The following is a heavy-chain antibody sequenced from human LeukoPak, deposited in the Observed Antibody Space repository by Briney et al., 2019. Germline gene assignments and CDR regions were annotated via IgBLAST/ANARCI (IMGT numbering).Heavy chain of an antibody. CDR2: ISGSGGST. CDR3: AQIFAVRRRLDAFDI. V-gene: IGHV3-23*01. D-gene: IGHD4-17*01. J-gene: IGHJ3*02. Sequence: PGGSLRLSCAASGFTFSSYAMSWVRQAPGKGLEWVSAISGSGGSTYYADSVKGRFTISRDNSKNTLYLQMNSLRAEGTAVYYCAQIFAVRRRLDAFDIWGQGTMVTVSS. CDR1: GFTFSSYA.